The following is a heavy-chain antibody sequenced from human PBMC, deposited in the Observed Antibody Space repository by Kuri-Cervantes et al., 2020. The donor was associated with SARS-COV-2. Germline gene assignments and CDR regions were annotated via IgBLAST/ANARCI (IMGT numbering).Heavy chain of an antibody. Sequence: GESLKISCEASGFTFSSCTVNWVRQAPGKGLEWVSSISSSSSYIYYADSVKGRFTISRDNAKNSLYLQMNSLRAEDTAVYYCANDGGDTVLLFDYWGQGTLVTVSS. J-gene: IGHJ4*02. CDR3: ANDGGDTVLLFDY. D-gene: IGHD5-18*01. CDR1: GFTFSSCT. V-gene: IGHV3-21*01. CDR2: ISSSSSYI.